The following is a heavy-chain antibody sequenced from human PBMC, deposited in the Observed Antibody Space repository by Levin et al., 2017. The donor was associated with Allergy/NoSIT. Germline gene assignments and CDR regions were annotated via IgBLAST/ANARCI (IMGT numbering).Heavy chain of an antibody. CDR3: ARRDDFGDDVGKNYYDNELDV. Sequence: LSLTCAASGFTFSNAWMSWVRPAPGKGLEWVGRIRTERDGGTTDYAAPVKGRFTISRDDSKNTLYLQMDSLKTEDTAVYYCARRDDFGDDVGKNYYDNELDVWGQGTTVTVSS. CDR1: GFTFSNAW. D-gene: IGHD4-17*01. CDR2: IRTERDGGTT. V-gene: IGHV3-15*01. J-gene: IGHJ6*02.